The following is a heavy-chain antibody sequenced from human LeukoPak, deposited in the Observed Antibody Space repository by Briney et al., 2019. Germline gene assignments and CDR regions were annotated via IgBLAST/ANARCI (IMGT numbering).Heavy chain of an antibody. CDR3: AKDLPTVATSFLGY. CDR2: ISYDGSNK. CDR1: GFTFSSYG. J-gene: IGHJ4*02. V-gene: IGHV3-30*18. D-gene: IGHD4-17*01. Sequence: PGGSLRLSCAASGFTFSSYGMHWVRQAPGKGLEWVAVISYDGSNKYYADSVKGRFTISRDNSKNTLYLQMNSLRAEDTAVYYCAKDLPTVATSFLGYWGQGTLVTVSS.